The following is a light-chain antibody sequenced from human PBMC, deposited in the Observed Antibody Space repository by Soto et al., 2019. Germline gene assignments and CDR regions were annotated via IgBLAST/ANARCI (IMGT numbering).Light chain of an antibody. CDR1: QSVSSN. CDR2: GAS. J-gene: IGKJ1*01. Sequence: EIVMTQSPATLSVSPGARATLSCRASQSVSSNLAWYQQKPGQAPRLLIYGASTRATGIPARFSGSGSGTEFTLTISSLQSEDFAVYYCQQYNNWPRVTFGQGTKVEIK. V-gene: IGKV3-15*01. CDR3: QQYNNWPRVT.